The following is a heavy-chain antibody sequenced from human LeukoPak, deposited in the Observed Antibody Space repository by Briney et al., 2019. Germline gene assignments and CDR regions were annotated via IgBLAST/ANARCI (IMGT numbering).Heavy chain of an antibody. D-gene: IGHD4-23*01. CDR2: IYPGDSDT. V-gene: IGHV5-51*01. CDR1: GYSFPTHW. Sequence: GESLKISCKGSGYSFPTHWIGWVRQMPGKGLEWMGIIYPGDSDTRYSPSFQGQVTISADKSMRTTYLQWSSLKASGTAMYYCARRDFGGNSHFDYWGQGTLVTVSS. J-gene: IGHJ4*02. CDR3: ARRDFGGNSHFDY.